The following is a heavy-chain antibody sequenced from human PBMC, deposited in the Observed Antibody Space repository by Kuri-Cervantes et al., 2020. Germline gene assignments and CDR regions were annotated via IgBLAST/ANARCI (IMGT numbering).Heavy chain of an antibody. V-gene: IGHV3-30*03. Sequence: GESLKISCAASGFTFSSYGMHWVRQAPGKGLEWVAVISYDGSNKYYADSVKGRFTISRDNSKNTLYLQMNSPRAEDTAVYYCARARPGWLRSDYWGQGTLVTVSS. CDR2: ISYDGSNK. CDR3: ARARPGWLRSDY. CDR1: GFTFSSYG. D-gene: IGHD5-24*01. J-gene: IGHJ4*02.